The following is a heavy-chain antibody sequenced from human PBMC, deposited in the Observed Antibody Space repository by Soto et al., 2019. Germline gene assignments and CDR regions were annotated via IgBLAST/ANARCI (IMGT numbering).Heavy chain of an antibody. CDR1: GGSFSGYY. CDR3: ARVRDRGDGYNFGSDY. CDR2: INHSGST. D-gene: IGHD5-12*01. V-gene: IGHV4-34*01. J-gene: IGHJ4*02. Sequence: QVQLQQWGAGLLKPSETLSLTCAVYGGSFSGYYWSWIRQPPGKGLAWIGEINHSGSTNYNPSLKSRVTISVDTSKNQFSLKLSSVTAADTAVYYCARVRDRGDGYNFGSDYWGQGTLVTVSS.